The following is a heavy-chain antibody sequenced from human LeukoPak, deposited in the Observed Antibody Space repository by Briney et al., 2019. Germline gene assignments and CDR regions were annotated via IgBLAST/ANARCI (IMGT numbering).Heavy chain of an antibody. J-gene: IGHJ5*02. Sequence: PGGSLRPSCAASRFTFSNNWMHWVRQAPGKGLVWVSCINSDGSNTKYADSVKGRFTVSRDNAKNTLYLQMNSLRVEDTAVYYCARAFSSLGLDPWGQGTLVTVSS. D-gene: IGHD2-2*01. CDR1: RFTFSNNW. CDR2: INSDGSNT. V-gene: IGHV3-74*03. CDR3: ARAFSSLGLDP.